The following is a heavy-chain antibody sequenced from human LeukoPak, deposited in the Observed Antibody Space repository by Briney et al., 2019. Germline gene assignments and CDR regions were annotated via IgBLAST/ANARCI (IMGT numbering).Heavy chain of an antibody. CDR1: GVSISSYY. CDR3: ARGYCTNAVCSLGPTQA. D-gene: IGHD2-8*01. Sequence: SETLSLTCTVSGVSISSYYWSWIRQPAGKGLEWIGRIHTSGSTNYNPSLKSRVTMSVDTSKNQFSLNLSSLTAADTAIYYCARGYCTNAVCSLGPTQAWGQGTLVTVSS. CDR2: IHTSGST. V-gene: IGHV4-4*07. J-gene: IGHJ4*02.